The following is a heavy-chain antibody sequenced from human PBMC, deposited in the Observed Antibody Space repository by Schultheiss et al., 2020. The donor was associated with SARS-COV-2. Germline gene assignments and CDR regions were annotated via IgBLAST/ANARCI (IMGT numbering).Heavy chain of an antibody. J-gene: IGHJ3*02. CDR1: GGSISSSSFY. CDR2: IYYSGST. Sequence: ESLKISCSVSGGSISSSSFYWGWIRQPPGKGLEWIGTIYYSGSTFYNPSLKSRVTISVDTSKNQFSLKLSSVTAADTALYYCARPVLPTAVDGFDIWGQGTMVTVSS. V-gene: IGHV4-39*01. CDR3: ARPVLPTAVDGFDI. D-gene: IGHD2-2*01.